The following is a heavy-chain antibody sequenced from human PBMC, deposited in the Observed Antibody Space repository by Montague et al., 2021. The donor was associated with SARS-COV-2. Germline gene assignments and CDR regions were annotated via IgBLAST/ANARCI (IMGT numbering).Heavy chain of an antibody. CDR3: ARVFRGQRLALDF. CDR2: IYSSGSA. Sequence: SETLSLTCTVSGSSITSYYWSWIRQAPGKGLEWIAYIYSSGSASYNPSLRSRVTMSVDKSTNQFSLRLNSVTAADTAVYYCARVFRGQRLALDFRGQGALVIVSS. D-gene: IGHD6-25*01. CDR1: GSSITSYY. V-gene: IGHV4-59*12. J-gene: IGHJ4*02.